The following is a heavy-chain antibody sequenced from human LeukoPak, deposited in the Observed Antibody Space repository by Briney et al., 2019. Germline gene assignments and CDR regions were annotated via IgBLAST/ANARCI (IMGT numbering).Heavy chain of an antibody. D-gene: IGHD4-23*01. J-gene: IGHJ4*02. CDR1: GGSFSGYH. Sequence: PSETLSLTCAVSGGSFSGYHWTWIRQPPGKGLEWIGEIGPNGGTHYKPSLKSRVTMSLDTSKNHLSLKLSSVTAADTAVYYCGRGQQVRWPPPIYWGQGTLVTVSS. CDR2: IGPNGGT. CDR3: GRGQQVRWPPPIY. V-gene: IGHV4-34*01.